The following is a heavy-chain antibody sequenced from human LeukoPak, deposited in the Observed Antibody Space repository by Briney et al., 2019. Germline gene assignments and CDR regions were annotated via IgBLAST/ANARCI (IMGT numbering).Heavy chain of an antibody. V-gene: IGHV3-9*01. CDR2: ISWNSGSI. J-gene: IGHJ4*02. CDR3: AKDIGGGWYSAFDY. Sequence: GGSLRLSCAASGFTFDDYAMHWVRQAPGKGLEWVSGISWNSGSIGYADSVKGRFTISRDNAKNSLYLQMNSLGAEDTALYYCAKDIGGGWYSAFDYWGQGTLVTVSS. CDR1: GFTFDDYA. D-gene: IGHD6-19*01.